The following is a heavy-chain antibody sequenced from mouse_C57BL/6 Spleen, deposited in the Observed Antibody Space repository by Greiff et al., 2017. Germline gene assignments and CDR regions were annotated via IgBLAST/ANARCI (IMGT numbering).Heavy chain of an antibody. J-gene: IGHJ3*01. CDR1: GYSITSGYD. V-gene: IGHV3-1*01. Sequence: EVQLQQPGAELVMPGASVKLSCKASGYSITSGYDWHWIRHFPGNKLEWMGYISYSGSTNYNPSLKSRISITHDTSKNHFFLKLNSVTTEDTATYYCARPDYYGSSYWFAYWGQGTLVTVSA. CDR3: ARPDYYGSSYWFAY. CDR2: ISYSGST. D-gene: IGHD1-1*01.